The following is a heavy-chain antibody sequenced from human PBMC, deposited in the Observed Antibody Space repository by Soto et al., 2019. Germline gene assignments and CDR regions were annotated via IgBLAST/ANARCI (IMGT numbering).Heavy chain of an antibody. CDR1: GFTLGYYG. D-gene: IGHD1-1*01. CDR2: FSGGSGTT. V-gene: IGHV3-23*01. J-gene: IGHJ4*02. Sequence: VQLLESGGGLVQPGGSLRLSCVVSGFTLGYYGVPWVRQAPGKGLEWGSGFSGGSGTTHYRDSVRGWFTISRDDSKSTVYLQMNRLGVDDTDVYYCVKWNGFGDHWGPGTLVTVSS. CDR3: VKWNGFGDH.